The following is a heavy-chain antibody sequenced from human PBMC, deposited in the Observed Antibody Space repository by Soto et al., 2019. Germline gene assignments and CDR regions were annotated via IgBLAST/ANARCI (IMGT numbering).Heavy chain of an antibody. V-gene: IGHV3-74*01. J-gene: IGHJ4*02. CDR3: ARHLAGNRDY. Sequence: EVQLVESGGGLVQPGGSLRLPVEASGSTFRSYGMHGVRQAPGKGLVWVSSINSDGSSTSYADSVKGRFTISRDNAKNTLYLQMNSLRAEDTSVYYCARHLAGNRDYWCQGTLVTVSS. D-gene: IGHD3-3*02. CDR2: INSDGSST. CDR1: GSTFRSYG.